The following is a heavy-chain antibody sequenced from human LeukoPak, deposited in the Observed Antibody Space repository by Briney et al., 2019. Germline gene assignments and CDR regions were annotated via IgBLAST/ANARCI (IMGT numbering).Heavy chain of an antibody. CDR1: GGSISSYY. D-gene: IGHD6-13*01. CDR2: IYTSGST. Sequence: SETLSLTCTVSGGSISSYYWSWIRQPAGKGLEWIGRIYTSGSTNYNPSLKSRVTMSVDTSKNQFPLKLSSVTAADTAVYYCAREAYSSSSFALDEWGQGTLVTVSS. J-gene: IGHJ4*02. CDR3: AREAYSSSSFALDE. V-gene: IGHV4-4*07.